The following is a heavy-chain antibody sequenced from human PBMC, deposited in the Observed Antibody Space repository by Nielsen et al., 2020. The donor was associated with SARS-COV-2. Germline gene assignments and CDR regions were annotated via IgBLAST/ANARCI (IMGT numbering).Heavy chain of an antibody. CDR1: GFTFSSYE. D-gene: IGHD3-22*01. J-gene: IGHJ4*02. Sequence: GESLKISCAASGFTFSSYEMNWVRQAPGKGLEWVSYISSSGSTIYYADSVKGRFTISRDNAKNSLYLQMNSLRAEDTAAYYCARLGYYYDSSGYYHGYWGQGTLVTVSS. CDR2: ISSSGSTI. CDR3: ARLGYYYDSSGYYHGY. V-gene: IGHV3-48*03.